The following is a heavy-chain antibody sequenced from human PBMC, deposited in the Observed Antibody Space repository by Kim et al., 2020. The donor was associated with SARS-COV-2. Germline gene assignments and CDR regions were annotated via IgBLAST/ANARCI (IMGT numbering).Heavy chain of an antibody. CDR2: IWYDGSNK. V-gene: IGHV3-33*01. D-gene: IGHD5-12*01. CDR3: ARAKYYFDY. J-gene: IGHJ4*02. CDR1: GFTFSSYG. Sequence: GVSLRLSCAASGFTFSSYGMHWVRQAPGKGLEWVAVIWYDGSNKYYADSVKGRFTISRDNSKNTLYLQMNSLRAEDTAVYYCARAKYYFDYWGQGTLVTVSS.